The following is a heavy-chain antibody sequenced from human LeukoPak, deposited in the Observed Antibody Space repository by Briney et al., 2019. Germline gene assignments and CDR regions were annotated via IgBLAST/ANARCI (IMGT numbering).Heavy chain of an antibody. J-gene: IGHJ4*02. D-gene: IGHD3-22*01. CDR1: GYTFTGYY. V-gene: IGHV1-2*06. CDR2: INPNSGGT. Sequence: ASVKVSCKASGYTFTGYYMHWVRQAPGQGLEWTGRINPNSGGTNYAQKFQGRVTMTRDTSISTAYMELSRLRSDDTAVYYCAKIVDYYDSSGYYFDYWGQGTLVTVSS. CDR3: AKIVDYYDSSGYYFDY.